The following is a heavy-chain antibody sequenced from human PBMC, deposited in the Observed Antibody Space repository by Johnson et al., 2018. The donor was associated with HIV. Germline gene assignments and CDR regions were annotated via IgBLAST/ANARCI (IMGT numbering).Heavy chain of an antibody. CDR2: FYSGGFT. Sequence: VQLVESGGGLVHPGGSLRLSCAASGFSFSDYYMSWIRQAPGKGLEWVSVFYSGGFTYYADSVKGRFTISRDNSKNTLYLQMNSLRAGDTAVYYCARGGYGEVFDIWGQGTMVTVSS. D-gene: IGHD4-17*01. J-gene: IGHJ3*02. V-gene: IGHV3-66*01. CDR3: ARGGYGEVFDI. CDR1: GFSFSDYY.